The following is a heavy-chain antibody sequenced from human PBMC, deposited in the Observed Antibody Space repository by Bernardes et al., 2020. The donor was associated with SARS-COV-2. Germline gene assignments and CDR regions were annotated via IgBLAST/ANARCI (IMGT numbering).Heavy chain of an antibody. D-gene: IGHD6-13*01. Sequence: SVKVSCKASGYTFTSYDINWVRQATGQGLEWMGWMNPNSGNTGYAQKFQGRVTMTRNTSISTAYMELSSLRSEDTAVYYCARVGYSSSWYGGYYYYGMDVWGQGTTVTVSS. CDR1: GYTFTSYD. CDR3: ARVGYSSSWYGGYYYYGMDV. CDR2: MNPNSGNT. V-gene: IGHV1-8*01. J-gene: IGHJ6*02.